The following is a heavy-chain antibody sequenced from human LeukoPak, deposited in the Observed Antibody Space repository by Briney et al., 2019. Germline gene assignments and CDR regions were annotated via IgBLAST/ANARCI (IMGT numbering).Heavy chain of an antibody. D-gene: IGHD3-10*01. V-gene: IGHV3-23*01. J-gene: IGHJ6*04. CDR3: AKASAGSGRALYYYGMDV. Sequence: GGSLRLSCAASGFPFSSYAMTWVRQAPGKGLEWVSAISGSGGSTYYADSVMGRFTISRDNSKNTLYLQMNSLRAEDTAVYYCAKASAGSGRALYYYGMDVWGKGTTVTVSS. CDR2: ISGSGGST. CDR1: GFPFSSYA.